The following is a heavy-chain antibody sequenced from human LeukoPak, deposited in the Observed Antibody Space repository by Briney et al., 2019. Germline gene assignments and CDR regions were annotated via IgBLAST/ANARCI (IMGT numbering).Heavy chain of an antibody. CDR2: ISWNSGSI. D-gene: IGHD6-19*01. Sequence: QSGGSLRLSCAASGFTFDDYAMHWVRQAPGKGLEWVSGISWNSGSIGYADSVKGRFTISRDNAKNSLYLQMNSLRAEDTALYYCAKDLAVAGSSYYGMDVWAKGPRSPSP. CDR3: AKDLAVAGSSYYGMDV. J-gene: IGHJ6*02. V-gene: IGHV3-9*01. CDR1: GFTFDDYA.